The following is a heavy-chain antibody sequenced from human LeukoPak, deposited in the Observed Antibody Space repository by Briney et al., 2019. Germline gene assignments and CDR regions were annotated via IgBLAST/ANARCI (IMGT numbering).Heavy chain of an antibody. CDR2: INPNSGGT. D-gene: IGHD5-24*01. J-gene: IGHJ3*02. Sequence: ASVEVSCKASGYTFTGYYMHWVRQAPGQGLEWMGWINPNSGGTNYAQKFQGRVTMTRDTSISTAYMELSRLRSDDTAVYYCAVEMATNDAFDIWGQGTMVTVSS. V-gene: IGHV1-2*02. CDR3: AVEMATNDAFDI. CDR1: GYTFTGYY.